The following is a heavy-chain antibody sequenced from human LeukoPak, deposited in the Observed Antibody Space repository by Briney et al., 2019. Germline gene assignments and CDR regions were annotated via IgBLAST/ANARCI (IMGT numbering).Heavy chain of an antibody. D-gene: IGHD6-13*01. CDR3: ARHYSSSWSTAWYFDY. J-gene: IGHJ4*02. V-gene: IGHV4-28*01. CDR2: IYYSGST. CDR1: GYSISSSNW. Sequence: SDTLSLTCAVSGYSISSSNWWGWIRQPPGKGLEWIGYIYYSGSTNYNPSLKSRVTMSVDTSKNQFSLKLSSVTAADTAVYYCARHYSSSWSTAWYFDYWGQGTLVTVSS.